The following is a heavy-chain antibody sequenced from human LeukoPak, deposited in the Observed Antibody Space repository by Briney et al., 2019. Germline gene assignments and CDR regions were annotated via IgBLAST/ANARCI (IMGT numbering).Heavy chain of an antibody. Sequence: PGGSLRLSCAASGFTFSSYWMSWVRQAPGKGLEWVANIKQGVSEKYYVDSVKGRFTISRDNAKNSLYLQMNSLRAEDTAVYYCARDPYYYGSGSYYNRVRSNWFDPWGQGTLVTVSS. D-gene: IGHD3-10*01. J-gene: IGHJ5*02. CDR3: ARDPYYYGSGSYYNRVRSNWFDP. CDR2: IKQGVSEK. V-gene: IGHV3-7*01. CDR1: GFTFSSYW.